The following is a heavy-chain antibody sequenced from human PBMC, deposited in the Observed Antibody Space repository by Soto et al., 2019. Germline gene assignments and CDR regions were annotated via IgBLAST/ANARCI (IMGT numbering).Heavy chain of an antibody. CDR3: ARGWAEAVAAAGTGTPYYYYHGMDV. V-gene: IGHV4-34*01. CDR1: GGSFSGYY. D-gene: IGHD6-13*01. CDR2: INHSGST. Sequence: PSETLSLTCAVYGGSFSGYYWSWIRQPPGKGLEWIGEINHSGSTNYNPSLKSRVTISVDTSKNQFSLKLSSVTAADTAVYYCARGWAEAVAAAGTGTPYYYYHGMDVWGQGNTVTVYS. J-gene: IGHJ6*02.